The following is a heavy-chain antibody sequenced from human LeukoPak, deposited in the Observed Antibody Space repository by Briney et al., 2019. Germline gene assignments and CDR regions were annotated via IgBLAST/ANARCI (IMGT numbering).Heavy chain of an antibody. CDR1: GGSISTYY. CDR3: AREYNYYDSSGWDAFEI. CDR2: IYYSGST. D-gene: IGHD3-22*01. J-gene: IGHJ3*02. V-gene: IGHV4-59*01. Sequence: PSETLSLTCTVSGGSISTYYWNWIRQPPGKGLEWVGYIYYSGSTNYNSSLTGRVTISVDTSKNQFSLKLSSVTAADTAVYYCAREYNYYDSSGWDAFEIWGQGTMVTVSS.